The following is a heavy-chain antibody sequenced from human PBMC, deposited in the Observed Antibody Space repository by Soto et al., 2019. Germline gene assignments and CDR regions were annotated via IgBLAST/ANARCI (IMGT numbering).Heavy chain of an antibody. D-gene: IGHD3-16*01. J-gene: IGHJ5*02. Sequence: GGSLRLSCAASGFTFSSYAMSWVRQAPGKGLEWVSAISGSGGSTYYADSVKGRFTISRDNSKNTLYLQMNSLRAEDTAVYYCVLRGGSQYTTNCFDHWGQGTLLTVSS. V-gene: IGHV3-23*01. CDR2: ISGSGGST. CDR3: VLRGGSQYTTNCFDH. CDR1: GFTFSSYA.